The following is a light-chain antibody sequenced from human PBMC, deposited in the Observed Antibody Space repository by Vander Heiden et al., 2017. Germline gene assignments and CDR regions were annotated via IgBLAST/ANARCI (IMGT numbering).Light chain of an antibody. V-gene: IGKV3-20*01. Sequence: VLTQSPGTLSLSPGERATLSCRASQSIRTTYLAWYQLKPGQAPRLLMFGASNRATGIPDRFGGSGSGTDFTLSISRLEPEDFAVYYCQQSDSPPLTFGQGTTVEIK. J-gene: IGKJ1*01. CDR1: QSIRTTY. CDR3: QQSDSPPLT. CDR2: GAS.